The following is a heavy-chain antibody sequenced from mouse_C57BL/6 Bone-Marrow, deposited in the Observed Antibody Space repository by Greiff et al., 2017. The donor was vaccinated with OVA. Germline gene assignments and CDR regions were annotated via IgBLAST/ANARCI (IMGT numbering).Heavy chain of an antibody. Sequence: EVKLVESGGGLVKPGGSLKLSCAASGFTFSSYTMSWVRQTPEKRLEWVATISGGGGNNYSPESVKGRFTISRDNAKKNLYLQMSSLRSDDTALYYCASPGAYWGQGTLVTVSA. CDR2: ISGGGGNN. CDR3: ASPGAY. CDR1: GFTFSSYT. V-gene: IGHV5-9*01. J-gene: IGHJ3*01.